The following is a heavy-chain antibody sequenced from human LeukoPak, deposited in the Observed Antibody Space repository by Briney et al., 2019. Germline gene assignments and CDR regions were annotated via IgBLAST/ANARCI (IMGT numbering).Heavy chain of an antibody. Sequence: GESLKISCKGSGYSFTSYWIGWVRQMPGKGQGWMGIIYPGDSDTRYSPSFQGQVTISADKSISTAYLQWSSLKASDTAMYYCARADYIMITFGGVIAPDYFDYWGQGTLVTVSS. J-gene: IGHJ4*02. CDR1: GYSFTSYW. CDR3: ARADYIMITFGGVIAPDYFDY. V-gene: IGHV5-51*01. D-gene: IGHD3-16*02. CDR2: IYPGDSDT.